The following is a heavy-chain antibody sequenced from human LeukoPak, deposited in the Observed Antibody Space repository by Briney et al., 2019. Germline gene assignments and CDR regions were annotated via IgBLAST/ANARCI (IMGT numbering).Heavy chain of an antibody. V-gene: IGHV4-4*07. CDR2: IYTSGST. CDR1: GGSISSYY. CDR3: ASSTTTVTTSTIRPFDY. D-gene: IGHD4-17*01. J-gene: IGHJ4*02. Sequence: SETLSLTCTVSGGSISSYYWSWIRQPAGKGLEWIARIYTSGSTNYNPSLKSRVTMSVDTSKNQFSLKLSSVTAADTAVYYCASSTTTVTTSTIRPFDYWSQGTLVTVSS.